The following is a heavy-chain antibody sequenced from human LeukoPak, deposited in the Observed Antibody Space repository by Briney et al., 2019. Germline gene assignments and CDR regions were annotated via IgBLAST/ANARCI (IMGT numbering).Heavy chain of an antibody. J-gene: IGHJ4*02. D-gene: IGHD6-13*01. Sequence: SQTLSLTCTVSGGSISSGGYYWSWIRQPPGKGLEWIGYIYHSGSTYYNPSLKSRVTISVDRSKNQFSLKLSSVTAADTAVYYCARIQQLVCGFWGQGTLVTVSS. CDR2: IYHSGST. V-gene: IGHV4-30-2*01. CDR3: ARIQQLVCGF. CDR1: GGSISSGGYY.